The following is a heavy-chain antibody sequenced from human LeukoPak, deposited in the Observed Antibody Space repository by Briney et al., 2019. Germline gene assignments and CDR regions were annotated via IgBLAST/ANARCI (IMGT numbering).Heavy chain of an antibody. CDR2: TNPNSGGT. D-gene: IGHD6-13*01. J-gene: IGHJ5*02. CDR1: GYTFTGYY. V-gene: IGHV1-2*02. CDR3: AREGAAAGGWDWFDP. Sequence: ASVKVSCKASGYTFTGYYMHWVRQAPGQGLEWMGWTNPNSGGTNYAQKFQGRVTMTRDTSISTAYMELSRLRSDDTAVYYCAREGAAAGGWDWFDPWGQGTLVTVSS.